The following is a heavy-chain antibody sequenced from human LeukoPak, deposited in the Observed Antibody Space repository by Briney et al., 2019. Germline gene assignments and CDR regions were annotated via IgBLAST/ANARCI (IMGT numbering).Heavy chain of an antibody. V-gene: IGHV3-74*01. CDR2: IKGDESST. D-gene: IGHD2-15*01. J-gene: IGHJ4*02. CDR3: ARGGSTDYDY. CDR1: GFTFTSYW. Sequence: GGSLRLSCAASGFTFTSYWIHWVRQAPGKGLVWASRIKGDESSTNYADSVKGRFTISRDNAKNTVYLHTNSLRAEDTAVYYCARGGSTDYDYWGQGTLVTVSS.